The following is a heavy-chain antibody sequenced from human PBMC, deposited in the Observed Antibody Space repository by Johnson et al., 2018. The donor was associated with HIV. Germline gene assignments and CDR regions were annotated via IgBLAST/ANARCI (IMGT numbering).Heavy chain of an antibody. CDR2: ISCEGSNK. J-gene: IGHJ3*02. CDR3: ARDPYYDFLTGPRDAFDI. CDR1: GITFGRFP. D-gene: IGHD3-9*01. V-gene: IGHV3-30*04. Sequence: QVQLVESGGGVVQPGRSLRLSCAASGITFGRFPMHWVRQVPGKGLEWVAVISCEGSNKYYADSVKGRFTISRDNAKNSLYLQMNSLRAEDTALYYCARDPYYDFLTGPRDAFDIWGQGTMVTVSS.